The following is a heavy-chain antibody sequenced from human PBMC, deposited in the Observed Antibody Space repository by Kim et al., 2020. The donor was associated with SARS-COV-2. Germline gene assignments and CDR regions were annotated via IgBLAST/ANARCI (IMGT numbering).Heavy chain of an antibody. V-gene: IGHV3-30-3*01. D-gene: IGHD4-17*01. Sequence: GGSLRLSCAASGFTFSSYAMHWVRQAPGKGLEWVAVISYDGSNKYYADSVKGRFTISRDNSKNTLYLQMNSLRAEDTAVYYCAGTSGLSYGDYVWGQGTLVTVSS. CDR2: ISYDGSNK. J-gene: IGHJ4*02. CDR1: GFTFSSYA. CDR3: AGTSGLSYGDYV.